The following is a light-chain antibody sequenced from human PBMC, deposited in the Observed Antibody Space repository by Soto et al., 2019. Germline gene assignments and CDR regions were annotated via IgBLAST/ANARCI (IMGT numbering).Light chain of an antibody. V-gene: IGKV3-15*01. CDR3: QQYGSSPWT. CDR2: GAS. Sequence: EIVMTQSPATLSVSPGERATLSCRASQSVSSNLAWYQQKRGQAPRLLLYGASTRATGIPARFSGSGSGTEFTLTISRLEPEDFAVYYCQQYGSSPWTFGQGTKVDIK. J-gene: IGKJ1*01. CDR1: QSVSSN.